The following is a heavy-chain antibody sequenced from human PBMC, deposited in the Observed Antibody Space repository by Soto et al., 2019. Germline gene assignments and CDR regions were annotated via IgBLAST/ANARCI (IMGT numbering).Heavy chain of an antibody. CDR2: ISSGSSYI. D-gene: IGHD6-13*01. V-gene: IGHV3-21*01. Sequence: PGGSLRLSCAASGSIFTGYNMNWVRQAPGKGLEWVSSISSGSSYIYYADSVKGRFTISRDNAKNSLYLQMNTLRAEDTALYYCARRRAAAGTLTFDYWGQGTRVTVSS. CDR3: ARRRAAAGTLTFDY. J-gene: IGHJ4*02. CDR1: GSIFTGYN.